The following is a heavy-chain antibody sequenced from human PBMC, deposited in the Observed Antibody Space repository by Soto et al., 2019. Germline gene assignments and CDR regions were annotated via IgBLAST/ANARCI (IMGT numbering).Heavy chain of an antibody. J-gene: IGHJ6*02. V-gene: IGHV1-69*13. CDR2: IIPIFGTA. D-gene: IGHD5-12*01. CDR3: ARDHGYTAREPDYYYGMDV. CDR1: GGTFSSYA. Sequence: SVKVSCKASGGTFSSYAISWVRQAPGQGLEWMGGIIPIFGTANYAQKFRGRVTITADESTSTAYMELSSLRSEDTAVYYCARDHGYTAREPDYYYGMDVWGQATTVTVSS.